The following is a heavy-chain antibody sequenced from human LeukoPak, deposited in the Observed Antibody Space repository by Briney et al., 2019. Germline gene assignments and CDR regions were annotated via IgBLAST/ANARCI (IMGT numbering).Heavy chain of an antibody. CDR2: INHSGST. D-gene: IGHD2-2*02. CDR1: GGSFSGYY. V-gene: IGHV4-34*01. Sequence: SETLSLTCAVYGGSFSGYYWSWIRQPPGKGLEWIGEINHSGSTNYNPSLKSRVTISVDTSKNQFSLKLSSVTAADTAVYYCARGIVVVPAAINTIYYFDYWGQGTLVTVSS. CDR3: ARGIVVVPAAINTIYYFDY. J-gene: IGHJ4*02.